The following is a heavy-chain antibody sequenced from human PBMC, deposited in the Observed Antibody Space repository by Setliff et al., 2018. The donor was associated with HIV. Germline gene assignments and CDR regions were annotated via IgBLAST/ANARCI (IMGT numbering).Heavy chain of an antibody. D-gene: IGHD3-10*01. J-gene: IGHJ4*02. CDR2: IKQDGSEK. CDR1: GFTISNYW. V-gene: IGHV3-7*01. CDR3: ARLQVVRGVIIGDYYDY. Sequence: GGSLRLSCAASGFTISNYWMTWVRQAPGKGLEWVANIKQDGSEKYYVDSVKGRFTISRDNAKSSLYLQMNSLRAEDTAVYYCARLQVVRGVIIGDYYDYWGRGTLVTVSS.